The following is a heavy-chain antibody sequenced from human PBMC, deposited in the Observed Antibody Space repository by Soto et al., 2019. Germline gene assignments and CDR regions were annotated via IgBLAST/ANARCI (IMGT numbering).Heavy chain of an antibody. Sequence: QVQLVQSGAEVKKPGASVKVSCKASGYTFTGYYMHWVRQAPGQGLEWMGWINPNSGGTNYAQKFQGRVTMTRDTSISTAYMELSRLRSDDTGVYYCARIQDYYDSSGYPFDAFDIWGQGTMVTVSS. CDR1: GYTFTGYY. CDR3: ARIQDYYDSSGYPFDAFDI. CDR2: INPNSGGT. D-gene: IGHD3-22*01. J-gene: IGHJ3*02. V-gene: IGHV1-2*02.